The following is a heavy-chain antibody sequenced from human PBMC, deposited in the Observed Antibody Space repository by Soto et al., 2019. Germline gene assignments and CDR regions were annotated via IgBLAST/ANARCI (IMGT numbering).Heavy chain of an antibody. J-gene: IGHJ6*03. CDR1: GFTVSSNY. D-gene: IGHD6-19*01. CDR3: ARASGVSSGWYSYYYYMHV. Sequence: EVQLVESGEGLVQPGGSLRLSCAASGFTVSSNYMSWVCQAPGKGLEWVSVIYSGGSTYYADSVKGRFTISRDNSKNTLYLQMNSLRAEDTAVYYCARASGVSSGWYSYYYYMHVWGKGTTVTVSS. V-gene: IGHV3-66*01. CDR2: IYSGGST.